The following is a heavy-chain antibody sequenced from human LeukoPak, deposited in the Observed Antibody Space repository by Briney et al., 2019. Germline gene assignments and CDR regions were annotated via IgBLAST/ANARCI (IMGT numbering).Heavy chain of an antibody. D-gene: IGHD2-2*02. J-gene: IGHJ5*02. CDR1: GGSFSGYY. Sequence: PSETLSLTCAVYGGSFSGYYWSWIRQPPGKGLEWIGEINHSGSTNYNPSLKSRVTISVDTSKNQFSLKLSSVTAADTAVYYCGRHTVYNWFDPWGQGTLVTVSS. V-gene: IGHV4-34*01. CDR3: GRHTVYNWFDP. CDR2: INHSGST.